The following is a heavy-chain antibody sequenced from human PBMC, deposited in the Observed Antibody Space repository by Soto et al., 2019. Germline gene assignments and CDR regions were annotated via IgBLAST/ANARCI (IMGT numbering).Heavy chain of an antibody. V-gene: IGHV3-30-3*01. CDR3: ARYSIAVAGTGFYFDY. D-gene: IGHD6-19*01. J-gene: IGHJ4*02. CDR2: ISYDGNNK. CDR1: GFSFSYHA. Sequence: QVQLVESGGGVVQPGRSLRLSCAASGFSFSYHAMHWVRQAPGKGLEWVADISYDGNNKYHADSVKGRVTISRDNSRNTLYLQMSSLRPEDTAVYYCARYSIAVAGTGFYFDYWGQGTLVTVSS.